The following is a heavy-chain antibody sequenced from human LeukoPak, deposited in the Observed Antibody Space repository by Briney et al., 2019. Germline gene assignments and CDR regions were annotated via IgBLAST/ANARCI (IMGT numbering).Heavy chain of an antibody. CDR2: ISSSSSYI. V-gene: IGHV3-21*01. CDR1: GFTFSSYS. J-gene: IGHJ6*02. D-gene: IGHD6-19*01. CDR3: VRDHGMDRQWLVCYYYYGMDV. Sequence: GGSLRLSCAASGFTFSSYSMNWVRQAPGKGLEWVSSISSSSSYIYYADSVKGRFTISRDNAKNSLYLQMNSLRAEDTAVYYCVRDHGMDRQWLVCYYYYGMDVWGQGTTVTVSS.